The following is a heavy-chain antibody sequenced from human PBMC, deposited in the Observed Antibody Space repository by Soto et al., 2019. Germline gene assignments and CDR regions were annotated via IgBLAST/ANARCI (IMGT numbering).Heavy chain of an antibody. D-gene: IGHD3-3*02. CDR2: IYHSGSK. CDR1: NYSITSGYY. CDR3: VRTFDYYGMDV. Sequence: SETLSLTCAVSNYSITSGYYWGWVRQPPGKGLEWIGSIYHSGSKYYNPSLKSRVTIPVDTSKNRFSLKLSSVTAADTAVYFCVRTFDYYGMDVWGQGTTVTVS. V-gene: IGHV4-38-2*01. J-gene: IGHJ6*02.